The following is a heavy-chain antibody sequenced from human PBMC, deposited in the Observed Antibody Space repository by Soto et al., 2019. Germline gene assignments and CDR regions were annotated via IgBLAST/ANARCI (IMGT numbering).Heavy chain of an antibody. Sequence: EVQLVESGGGLVQPGGSLRLSCAAPGFTFSSYWMSWVRQAPGKGLEWVANIKQDGSEKYYVDSVKGRFTISRDNAKNSLYLQMNSLRAEDTAVYYCARSSGYEPATDAFDIWGQGTMVTVSS. V-gene: IGHV3-7*05. CDR3: ARSSGYEPATDAFDI. CDR2: IKQDGSEK. CDR1: GFTFSSYW. D-gene: IGHD5-12*01. J-gene: IGHJ3*02.